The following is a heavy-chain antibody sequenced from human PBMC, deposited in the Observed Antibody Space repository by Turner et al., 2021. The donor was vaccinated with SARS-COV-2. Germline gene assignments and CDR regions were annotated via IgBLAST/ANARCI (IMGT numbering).Heavy chain of an antibody. CDR1: GFTFSSYW. CDR2: IKQDGSEK. Sequence: EVQLVESGGGLVQPGGSLRLSCAASGFTFSSYWMSWVRQAPGKGLEWVANIKQDGSEKYYVDSVKGRFTISRDNAKNTLYLQMNSLRAEDTAVYYCARGSSSGWYKAVDYWGQGTLVTVSS. D-gene: IGHD6-19*01. J-gene: IGHJ4*02. V-gene: IGHV3-7*01. CDR3: ARGSSSGWYKAVDY.